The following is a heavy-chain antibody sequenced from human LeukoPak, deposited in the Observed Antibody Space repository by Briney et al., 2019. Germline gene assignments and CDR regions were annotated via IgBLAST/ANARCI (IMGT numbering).Heavy chain of an antibody. D-gene: IGHD4-17*01. Sequence: WETLTLTCTVSGCSISSSSYYWGWIRPPPGKGREWIVCIYYSESTYYNPSLKSRVTIPVDTSKKQSSLKLSSVTAAETAVYYWARHDGAPPDAFDIWGQGTMVTVSS. CDR1: GCSISSSSYY. CDR3: ARHDGAPPDAFDI. V-gene: IGHV4-39*01. J-gene: IGHJ3*02. CDR2: IYYSEST.